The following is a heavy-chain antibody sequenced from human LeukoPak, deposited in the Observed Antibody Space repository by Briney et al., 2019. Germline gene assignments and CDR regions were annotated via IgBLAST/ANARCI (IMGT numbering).Heavy chain of an antibody. D-gene: IGHD3-9*01. V-gene: IGHV3-48*04. J-gene: IGHJ4*02. CDR2: ISSSSTTI. CDR3: ARSFYYDTLTGYYFFDY. CDR1: GFTFSSYS. Sequence: GGSLRLSCVASGFTFSSYSTNWVRQAPGKGLEWVSYISSSSTTIYYADSVKGRFAISRDNAENSLYLQMNSLRAEDTAVYYCARSFYYDTLTGYYFFDYWGQGTLVTVSS.